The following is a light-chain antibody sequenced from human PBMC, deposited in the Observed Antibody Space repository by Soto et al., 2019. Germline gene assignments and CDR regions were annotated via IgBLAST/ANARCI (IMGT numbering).Light chain of an antibody. CDR2: AAS. V-gene: IGKV1-39*01. J-gene: IGKJ1*01. CDR3: QQSYTIPWT. CDR1: QTISNY. Sequence: DIQMTQSPSSLSASVGDRVTITCRSSQTISNYLNWYQQKLGKAPKLLIYAASSLQSGVPSRFSGSRSGTDFTLTISSLQPEDFATYYCQQSYTIPWTFGQGTKVEIK.